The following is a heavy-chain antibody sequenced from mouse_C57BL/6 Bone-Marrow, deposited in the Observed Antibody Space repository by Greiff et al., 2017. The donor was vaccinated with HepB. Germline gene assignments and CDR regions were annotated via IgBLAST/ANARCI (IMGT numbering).Heavy chain of an antibody. CDR2: ISDGGSYT. CDR3: AREGYYGSSDFDV. Sequence: EVQGVESGGGLVKPGGSLKLSCAASGFTFSSYAMSWVRQTPEKRLEWVATISDGGSYTYYPDNVKGRFTISRDNAKNNLYLQMSHLKSEDTAMYYCAREGYYGSSDFDVWGTGTTVTVSS. CDR1: GFTFSSYA. J-gene: IGHJ1*03. V-gene: IGHV5-4*01. D-gene: IGHD1-1*01.